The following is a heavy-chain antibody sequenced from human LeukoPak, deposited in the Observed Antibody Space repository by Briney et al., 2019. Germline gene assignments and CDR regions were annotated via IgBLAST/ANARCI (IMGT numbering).Heavy chain of an antibody. CDR2: LYHSGST. Sequence: ASETLSLTCTASGYPISTAYSWGWIRQSPGKGLEWIGSLYHSGSTYYNPSLKSRVTISLDTSKNHFSLNLSTVTAADTAVYYCARGVGYDDTLGSYYGFFDLWSQGTLVTVSS. D-gene: IGHD3-22*01. V-gene: IGHV4-38-2*02. CDR1: GYPISTAYS. CDR3: ARGVGYDDTLGSYYGFFDL. J-gene: IGHJ4*02.